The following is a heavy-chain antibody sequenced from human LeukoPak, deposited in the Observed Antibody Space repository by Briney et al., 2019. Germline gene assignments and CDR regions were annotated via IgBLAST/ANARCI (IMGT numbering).Heavy chain of an antibody. D-gene: IGHD6-25*01. CDR3: MPGSGF. CDR2: INPDGSEK. CDR1: GFTFSSYG. Sequence: GGSLRLSCAASGFTFSSYGMHWVRQAPGKGLEWVANINPDGSEKYLVDSVKGRFSISRDNAKNLLYLQMSGLRAEDTAVYYCMPGSGFWGQGTLVTVSS. V-gene: IGHV3-7*01. J-gene: IGHJ4*02.